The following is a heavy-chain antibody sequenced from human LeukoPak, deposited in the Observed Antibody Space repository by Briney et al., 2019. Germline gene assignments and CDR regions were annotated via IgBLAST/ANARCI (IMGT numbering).Heavy chain of an antibody. J-gene: IGHJ3*02. D-gene: IGHD2-8*02. CDR1: GGSISGYS. CDR3: ARSGSGGMTFDI. CDR2: IYYSGST. Sequence: SETLSLTCTVSGGSISGYSWSWIRQPPGKGLEWIGNIYYSGSTNYSPSLKSRVTISVDTSKNQFSLKLSSVTAADTAVYYCARSGSGGMTFDIWGQGTMVTVSS. V-gene: IGHV4-59*08.